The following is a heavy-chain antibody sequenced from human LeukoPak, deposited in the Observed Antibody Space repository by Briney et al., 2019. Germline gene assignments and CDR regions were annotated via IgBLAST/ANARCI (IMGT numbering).Heavy chain of an antibody. CDR1: GFTFSSYA. D-gene: IGHD6-13*01. Sequence: GGSLRLSCAASGFTFSSYAMHWVRQAPGKGLEWVAVISYDGSNKYYADSVKGRFTISRDNSKNTLYLQMNSLRAEDTAVYYCARGGYSSSSNWGQGTLVTVSS. CDR3: ARGGYSSSSN. V-gene: IGHV3-30-3*01. CDR2: ISYDGSNK. J-gene: IGHJ4*02.